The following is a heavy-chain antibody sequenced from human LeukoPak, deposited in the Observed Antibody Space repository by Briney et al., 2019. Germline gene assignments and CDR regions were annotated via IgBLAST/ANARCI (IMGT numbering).Heavy chain of an antibody. Sequence: SETLSLTCSVSGASISSNEHFWAWVRQSPGKGLEWIGSIYYVGSTNYNPSLKSRVTISVDKSKNQFSLKLSSVTAADTAVYYCAGAQAVAGPSFDYWGQGTLVTVSS. CDR2: IYYVGST. D-gene: IGHD6-19*01. V-gene: IGHV4-39*07. J-gene: IGHJ4*02. CDR3: AGAQAVAGPSFDY. CDR1: GASISSNEHF.